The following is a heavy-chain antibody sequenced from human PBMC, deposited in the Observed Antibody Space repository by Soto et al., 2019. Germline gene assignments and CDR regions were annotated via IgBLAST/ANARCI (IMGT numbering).Heavy chain of an antibody. J-gene: IGHJ3*02. CDR3: AIIFPPMSEVRDAFDI. D-gene: IGHD3-10*01. Sequence: QVQLQESGPGLVKPSGTLSLTCAVSGGSISSSNWWSWVRQPPGKGLEWIGEIYHSGSTNYNPSLKSRVTISVDKSKIQFSLKLSSVTAADTAVYYCAIIFPPMSEVRDAFDIWGQGTMVTVSS. CDR1: GGSISSSNW. CDR2: IYHSGST. V-gene: IGHV4-4*02.